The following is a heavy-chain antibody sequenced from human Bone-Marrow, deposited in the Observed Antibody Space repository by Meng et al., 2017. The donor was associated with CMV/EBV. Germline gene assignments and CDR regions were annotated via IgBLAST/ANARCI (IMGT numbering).Heavy chain of an antibody. CDR3: ARHLLRITIFGVVNHAYYYYGMDV. V-gene: IGHV1-18*01. J-gene: IGHJ6*02. D-gene: IGHD3-3*01. Sequence: ASVKVSCKASGYTFTSYGISWVRQAPGQGLEWMGWISAYNGNTNYAQKFQGRVTITTDESTSTAYMELSSLRSEDTAVYYCARHLLRITIFGVVNHAYYYYGMDVWGQGTTVTVSS. CDR1: GYTFTSYG. CDR2: ISAYNGNT.